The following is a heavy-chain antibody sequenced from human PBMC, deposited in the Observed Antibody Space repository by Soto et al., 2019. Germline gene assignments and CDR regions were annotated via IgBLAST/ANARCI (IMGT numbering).Heavy chain of an antibody. V-gene: IGHV4-59*01. CDR3: ARVGYSSSSYFDY. J-gene: IGHJ4*02. CDR1: GGSISSYY. Sequence: LSLTCTVSGGSISSYYWSWIRQPPGKGLEWIGYIYYSGSTNYNPSLKSRVTISVDTSKNQFSLKLSSVTAADTAVYYCARVGYSSSSYFDYWGQGTLVTVSS. D-gene: IGHD6-13*01. CDR2: IYYSGST.